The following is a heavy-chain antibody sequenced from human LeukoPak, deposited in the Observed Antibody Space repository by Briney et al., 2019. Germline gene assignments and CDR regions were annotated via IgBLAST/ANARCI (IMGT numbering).Heavy chain of an antibody. CDR2: ISTSSSFI. J-gene: IGHJ6*03. V-gene: IGHV3-21*01. Sequence: PGGSLRLSCSASEFTFSSHCMNWVRQTPGKGLEWVSSISTSSSFIYYADSVKGRFTISRDNAKSSLYLQMNSLRAEDTAVYYCARNYDFWSSPQGYMDVWGKGTTVTVSS. D-gene: IGHD3-3*01. CDR3: ARNYDFWSSPQGYMDV. CDR1: EFTFSSHC.